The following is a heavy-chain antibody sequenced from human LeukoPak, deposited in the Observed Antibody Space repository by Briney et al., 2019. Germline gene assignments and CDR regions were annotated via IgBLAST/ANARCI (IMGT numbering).Heavy chain of an antibody. CDR1: GCTFSSYA. J-gene: IGHJ4*02. CDR3: ARGDLAYCGGDCSYYFDY. Sequence: SLKVSCKASGCTFSSYAISWVRQAPGQGLEWMGGIIPIFSTANYAQKFQGRVTITADESTSTAYMELSSLRSEDTAVYYCARGDLAYCGGDCSYYFDYWGQGTLVTVSS. V-gene: IGHV1-69*13. CDR2: IIPIFSTA. D-gene: IGHD2-21*02.